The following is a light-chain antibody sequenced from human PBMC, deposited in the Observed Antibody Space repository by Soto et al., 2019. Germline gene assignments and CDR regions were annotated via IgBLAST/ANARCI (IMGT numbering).Light chain of an antibody. Sequence: QSALTQPASVSGSPGQSITISCTGTSSDVGGYNYVSWYQQHPGKAPKLMIYEVSNRPSGVSNRFSGSKSGNPASLTISGLKAEDEAHYYCSAYTTSSTLYVVFGGGTKLTVL. CDR2: EVS. J-gene: IGLJ2*01. CDR1: SSDVGGYNY. V-gene: IGLV2-14*01. CDR3: SAYTTSSTLYVV.